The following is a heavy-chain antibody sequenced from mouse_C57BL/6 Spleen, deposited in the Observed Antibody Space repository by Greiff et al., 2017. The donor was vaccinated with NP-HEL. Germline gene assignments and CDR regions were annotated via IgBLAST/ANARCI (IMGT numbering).Heavy chain of an antibody. Sequence: EVQLQQSGPELVKPGASVKISCKASGYSFTGYYMNWVKQSPEKSLEWIGEINPSTGGTTYNQKFKAKATLTVDKSSSTAYMQLKSLTSEDSAVYYCARSVDSSGEGFAYWGQGTLVTVSA. J-gene: IGHJ3*01. CDR1: GYSFTGYY. CDR2: INPSTGGT. CDR3: ARSVDSSGEGFAY. D-gene: IGHD3-2*02. V-gene: IGHV1-42*01.